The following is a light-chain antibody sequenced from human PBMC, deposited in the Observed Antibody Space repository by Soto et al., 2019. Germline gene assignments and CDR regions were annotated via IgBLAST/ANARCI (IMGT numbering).Light chain of an antibody. CDR2: AAS. V-gene: IGKV1-39*01. Sequence: DIQMTQSPSSLSASVGDRVTITCRASQSISSYLNWYQQKPGKAPKLLIYAASRLQSGVPSRFSGSGSGTDFTLTISSLQPEDFATYYWQQSYSTPPWTFGQGTKVEIK. CDR1: QSISSY. J-gene: IGKJ1*01. CDR3: QQSYSTPPWT.